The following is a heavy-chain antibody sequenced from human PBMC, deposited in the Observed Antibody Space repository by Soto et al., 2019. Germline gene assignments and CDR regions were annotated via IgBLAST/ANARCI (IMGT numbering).Heavy chain of an antibody. CDR3: ARQSSGWYNWVDP. Sequence: SETLSLTCTVSGGSISSYYWSWIRQPPGKGLEWIGYIYYSGSTNYNPSLKSRVTISVDTSKNQFSLKLSSVTAAETAVYYCARQSSGWYNWVDPWGQGTLVTVS. CDR1: GGSISSYY. J-gene: IGHJ5*02. V-gene: IGHV4-59*08. CDR2: IYYSGST. D-gene: IGHD6-19*01.